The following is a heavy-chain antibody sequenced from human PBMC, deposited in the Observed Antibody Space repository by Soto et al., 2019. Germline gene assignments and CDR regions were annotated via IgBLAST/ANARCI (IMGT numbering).Heavy chain of an antibody. D-gene: IGHD6-13*01. J-gene: IGHJ6*02. CDR1: GYTFTNYD. V-gene: IGHV1-8*01. CDR2: MNPNSGDT. CDR3: AGPIAAAGGSYYYGMDV. Sequence: ASVKVSCKASGYTFTNYDINWVRQATGQGLEWMGWMNPNSGDTGYAQKFQGRVTMTRNTSISTAYMELSSLRSEDTAVYYCAGPIAAAGGSYYYGMDVWGQGTTVTVPS.